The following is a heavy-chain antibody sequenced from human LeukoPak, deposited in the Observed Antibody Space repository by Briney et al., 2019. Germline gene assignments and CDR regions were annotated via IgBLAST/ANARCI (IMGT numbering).Heavy chain of an antibody. CDR3: AKDFYRLGEFDAFDN. V-gene: IGHV3-9*01. CDR1: GFTFDDYS. Sequence: GRSLRLSCAASGFTFDDYSMHWDRQAPGKGLEWVSGISWKSGRIGYADSVEGRFPISRDNAKNSLYLQTNSLRVEDTALYYCAKDFYRLGEFDAFDNWGQGTMVTVSS. J-gene: IGHJ3*02. D-gene: IGHD3-16*01. CDR2: ISWKSGRI.